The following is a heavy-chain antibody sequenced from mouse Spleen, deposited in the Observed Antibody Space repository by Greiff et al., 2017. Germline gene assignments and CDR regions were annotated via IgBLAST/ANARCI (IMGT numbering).Heavy chain of an antibody. CDR3: ARHDGYYPYWYFDV. D-gene: IGHD2-3*01. CDR1: GFTFSSYA. Sequence: EVQVVESGGGLVKLGGSLKLSCAASGFTFSSYAMSWVRQTPERRLEWVATISSGGGNTYYPDSVKGRFTISRDNAKNTLYLQMSSLKSEDTAMYYCARHDGYYPYWYFDVWGAGTTVTVSS. J-gene: IGHJ1*01. V-gene: IGHV5-9-3*01. CDR2: ISSGGGNT.